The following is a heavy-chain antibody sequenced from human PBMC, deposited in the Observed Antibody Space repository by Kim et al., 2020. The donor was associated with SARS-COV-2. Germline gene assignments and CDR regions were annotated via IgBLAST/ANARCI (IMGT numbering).Heavy chain of an antibody. V-gene: IGHV3-9*01. D-gene: IGHD6-19*01. CDR2: ISWNSGSI. CDR3: AKVTGYSSGCLDY. CDR1: GFTFDDYA. J-gene: IGHJ4*02. Sequence: GGSLRLSCAASGFTFDDYAMHWVRQAPGKGLEWVSGISWNSGSIGYADSVKGRFTISRDNAKSSLYLQMNSLRAEDTALYYCAKVTGYSSGCLDYWGQGTLVTVSS.